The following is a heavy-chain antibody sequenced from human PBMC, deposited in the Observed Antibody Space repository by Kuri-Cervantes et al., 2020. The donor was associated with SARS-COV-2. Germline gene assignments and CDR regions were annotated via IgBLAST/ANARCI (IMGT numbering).Heavy chain of an antibody. D-gene: IGHD1-26*01. Sequence: SETLSLTCTVSGGSISSSSYYWGWIRQPPGKGLEWIGSIYYSGSTYYNPSRKSRVTISVDTSKNQFSLKLSSVTAADTAVYYCARHEWEPYYFDYWGQGTLVTVSS. CDR2: IYYSGST. J-gene: IGHJ4*02. CDR1: GGSISSSSYY. V-gene: IGHV4-39*01. CDR3: ARHEWEPYYFDY.